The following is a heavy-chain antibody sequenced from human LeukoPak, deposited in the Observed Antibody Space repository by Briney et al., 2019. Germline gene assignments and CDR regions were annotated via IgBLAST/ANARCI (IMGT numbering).Heavy chain of an antibody. V-gene: IGHV3-30*04. CDR1: GFTFSSYA. Sequence: PGGSLRLSCAASGFTFSSYAMHWVRQAPGKGLEWVAVISYDGSNKYYADSVKGRFTISRDNSKNTLYLQMNSLRAEDTAVYYCARDGTTDYGDYVGGFFGYWGQRTLVTVSS. J-gene: IGHJ4*02. D-gene: IGHD4-17*01. CDR3: ARDGTTDYGDYVGGFFGY. CDR2: ISYDGSNK.